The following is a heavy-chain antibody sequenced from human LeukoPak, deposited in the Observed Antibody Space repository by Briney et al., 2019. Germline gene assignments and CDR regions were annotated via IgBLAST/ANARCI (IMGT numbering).Heavy chain of an antibody. J-gene: IGHJ5*02. D-gene: IGHD6-13*01. CDR1: GFTFTSYA. CDR2: ISGSGGST. CDR3: AKSRPSYSSSWYDH. Sequence: GGSLRLSCAASGFTFTSYAMSWVRQAPGKGLEWVPAISGSGGSTYYADSVKGRFTISRDNSKNTLYLQMNSLRAEDTAVYYCAKSRPSYSSSWYDHWGQGTLVTVSS. V-gene: IGHV3-23*01.